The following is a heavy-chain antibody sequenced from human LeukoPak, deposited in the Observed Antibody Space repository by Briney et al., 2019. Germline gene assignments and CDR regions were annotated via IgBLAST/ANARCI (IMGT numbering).Heavy chain of an antibody. D-gene: IGHD3-9*01. V-gene: IGHV1-24*01. J-gene: IGHJ4*02. Sequence: GASVKVSCKVSGYTLTELSMHWVRQAPGKGLEWMGGFDPEDGETIYAQKFQGRVTMTEDTSTDTAYMELSSLRSEDTAVYYCATRARTYYDILTGYRGSRYYFDYWGQGTLVTVSS. CDR1: GYTLTELS. CDR3: ATRARTYYDILTGYRGSRYYFDY. CDR2: FDPEDGET.